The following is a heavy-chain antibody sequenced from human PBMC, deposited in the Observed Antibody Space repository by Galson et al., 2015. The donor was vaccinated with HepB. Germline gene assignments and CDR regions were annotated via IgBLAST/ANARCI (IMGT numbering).Heavy chain of an antibody. V-gene: IGHV1-18*01. CDR1: GYSFRNYG. J-gene: IGHJ4*02. CDR2: ISFYNANA. Sequence: SVKVSCKASGYSFRNYGISWVRQAPGQGPEWMGWISFYNANANYAQNIQGRVTMTTDTSTSTAYMELKSLRSDDTAVYYCARARYSSSPPDYWGQGTLVSVSS. D-gene: IGHD6-6*01. CDR3: ARARYSSSPPDY.